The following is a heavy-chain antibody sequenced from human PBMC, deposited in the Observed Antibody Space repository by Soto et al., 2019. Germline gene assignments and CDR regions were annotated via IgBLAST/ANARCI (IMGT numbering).Heavy chain of an antibody. CDR2: IFYTGVT. D-gene: IGHD3-22*01. V-gene: IGHV4-61*03. CDR3: VRVLDSSWYADL. J-gene: IGHJ2*01. Sequence: QVQLQESGPGLVKPSETLSLTCSVSGGSVSNASFYWTWIRQAPGTGLEYIVYIFYTGVTNYNPSLSSRVTISLDTSKNHFSLKLNSMTAADTAGYYCVRVLDSSWYADLWGRGTLVTVSS. CDR1: GGSVSNASFY.